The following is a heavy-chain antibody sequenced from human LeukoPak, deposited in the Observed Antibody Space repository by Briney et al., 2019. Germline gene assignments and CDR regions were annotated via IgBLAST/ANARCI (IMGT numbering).Heavy chain of an antibody. CDR2: IYHSGST. D-gene: IGHD3-22*01. Sequence: KPSETLSLTCAVYGGSFSGDFWSWIRQSPGKGLEWIGEIYHSGSTNYNPSLKSRVTISVDKSKNQFSLKLSSVTAADTAVYYCARVGDSSAYYPFDSWGQGTLVTVSS. CDR3: ARVGDSSAYYPFDS. CDR1: GGSFSGDF. J-gene: IGHJ4*02. V-gene: IGHV4-34*01.